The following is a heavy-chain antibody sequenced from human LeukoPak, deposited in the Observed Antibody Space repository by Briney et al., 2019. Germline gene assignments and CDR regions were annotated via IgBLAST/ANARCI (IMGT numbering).Heavy chain of an antibody. CDR2: TYYRSKWYT. CDR1: GDSVYSSSVA. J-gene: IGHJ5*02. Sequence: PLQTLSLTCAISGDSVYSSSVAWNWIRQSPSRGLEWLGRTYYRSKWYTDYAVSVKSRINVNPDTSTNQFTLELHSVTPDDTAVYYCARDLGSGTWSNWFDPWGQGTRVTVSS. D-gene: IGHD6-13*01. V-gene: IGHV6-1*01. CDR3: ARDLGSGTWSNWFDP.